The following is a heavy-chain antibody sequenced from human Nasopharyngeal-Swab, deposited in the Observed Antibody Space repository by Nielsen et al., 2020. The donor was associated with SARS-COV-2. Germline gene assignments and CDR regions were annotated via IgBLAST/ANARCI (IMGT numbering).Heavy chain of an antibody. CDR1: GFTFSSYA. J-gene: IGHJ6*02. CDR2: ISYDGSNK. CDR3: ARAVAGNYYYGMDV. V-gene: IGHV3-30*04. Sequence: GESLKIPCAASGFTFSSYAMHWVRQAPGKGLEWVAVISYDGSNKYYADSVKGRFTISRDNSENTLYLQMNSLRAEDTAVYYCARAVAGNYYYGMDVWGQGTTVTVSS. D-gene: IGHD6-19*01.